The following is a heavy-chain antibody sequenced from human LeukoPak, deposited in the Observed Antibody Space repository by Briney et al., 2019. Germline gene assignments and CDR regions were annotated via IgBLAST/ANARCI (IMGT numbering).Heavy chain of an antibody. J-gene: IGHJ4*02. CDR2: IIPIFGTA. CDR3: ARVKGSAAANHFDY. CDR1: GDTLRNYA. D-gene: IGHD6-13*01. V-gene: IGHV1-69*13. Sequence: ASVKVSCKASGDTLRNYAISWVRQAPGQGLEWMGGIIPIFGTANYAQKFQGRVTITADESTSTAYMELSSLRSEDTAVYYCARVKGSAAANHFDYWGQGTLVTVSS.